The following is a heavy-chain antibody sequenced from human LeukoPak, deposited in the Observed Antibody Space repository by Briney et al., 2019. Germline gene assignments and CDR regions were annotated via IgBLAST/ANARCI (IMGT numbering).Heavy chain of an antibody. D-gene: IGHD3-10*01. J-gene: IGHJ4*02. CDR3: AREETDGALVY. V-gene: IGHV4-39*07. Sequence: SETLSLTCTVSGGSISTSSYYWGWIRQPPRKGLEWIGNIYYSGSTYYNPSLKSRVTISVDTSKNQFSLKLSSVTAADTAVYYCAREETDGALVYWGQGTLVTVSS. CDR2: IYYSGST. CDR1: GGSISTSSYY.